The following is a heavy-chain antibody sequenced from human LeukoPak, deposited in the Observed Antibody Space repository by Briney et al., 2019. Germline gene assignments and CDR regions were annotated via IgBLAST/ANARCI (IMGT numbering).Heavy chain of an antibody. Sequence: GGSLRLSCAASGFTFSSYSMNWVRQAPGKGLEWVSSISSSSSYIYYADSVKGRFTISRDNAKNSLYLQMNSLRAEDTAVYYCAREKVVPRRDGYNPLDYWGQGTLVTVSS. CDR1: GFTFSSYS. CDR3: AREKVVPRRDGYNPLDY. V-gene: IGHV3-21*01. D-gene: IGHD5-24*01. J-gene: IGHJ4*02. CDR2: ISSSSSYI.